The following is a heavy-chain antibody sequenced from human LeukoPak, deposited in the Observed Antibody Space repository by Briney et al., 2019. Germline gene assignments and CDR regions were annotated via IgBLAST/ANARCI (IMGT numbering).Heavy chain of an antibody. Sequence: GESLKISCKGSGYSFPSYWIGWVRQMPGKGLEWMGIIYPADSDTRYSPSFQGQVTISADKSVTTAYLQWSSLKASDTAMYYCARHYWNYGSGSYYFDYWGQGTLVTVSS. CDR2: IYPADSDT. CDR3: ARHYWNYGSGSYYFDY. V-gene: IGHV5-51*01. J-gene: IGHJ4*02. CDR1: GYSFPSYW. D-gene: IGHD3-10*01.